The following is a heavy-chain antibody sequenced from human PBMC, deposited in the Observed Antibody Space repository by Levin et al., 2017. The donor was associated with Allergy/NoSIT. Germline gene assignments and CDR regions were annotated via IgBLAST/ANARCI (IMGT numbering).Heavy chain of an antibody. CDR1: GFTFDVYV. CDR2: ISWNSGSI. D-gene: IGHD3-10*01. J-gene: IGHJ3*02. V-gene: IGHV3-9*01. CDR3: ARDNIGLPDAFDI. Sequence: GGSLRLSCAASGFTFDVYVMHWVRQAPGKGLEWVSGISWNSGSIGYADSVKGRFTISRDNAKNSLYLQMNSLRTEDTALYYCARDNIGLPDAFDIWGQGTMVIVSS.